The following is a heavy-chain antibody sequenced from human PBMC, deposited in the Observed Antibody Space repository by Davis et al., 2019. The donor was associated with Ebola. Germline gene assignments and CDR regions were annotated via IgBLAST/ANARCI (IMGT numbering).Heavy chain of an antibody. CDR2: IRTNSEGTT. CDR1: GFTFSNYP. J-gene: IGHJ4*02. Sequence: GGSLRLSCAASGFTFSNYPMNWVRQAPGKGLEWISNIRTNSEGTTKHAESVKGRFTISREDATSSLYLQMNSLRDEDTAVYYCVRDRDISFDQWGRGILVTVSS. CDR3: VRDRDISFDQ. D-gene: IGHD3-3*02. V-gene: IGHV3-48*02.